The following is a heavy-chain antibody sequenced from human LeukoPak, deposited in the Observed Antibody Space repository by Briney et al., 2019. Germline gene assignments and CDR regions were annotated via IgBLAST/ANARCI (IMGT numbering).Heavy chain of an antibody. V-gene: IGHV4-39*01. CDR2: IYYSGYI. CDR1: GGSISSSSYY. D-gene: IGHD1-1*01. CDR3: ARIYKAMGIDY. Sequence: SETLSLTXTVSGGSISSSSYYWRWIRQPPGKGLEWIGSIYYSGYIYYNPSLKSRVTISVDTSKNQFSLKLSSATAADTAVYYCARIYKAMGIDYWGQGTLVTVSS. J-gene: IGHJ4*02.